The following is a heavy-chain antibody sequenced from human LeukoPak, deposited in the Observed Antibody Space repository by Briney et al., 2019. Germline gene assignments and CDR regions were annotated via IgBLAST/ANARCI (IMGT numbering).Heavy chain of an antibody. CDR3: ARDELGEPTYYFDY. CDR2: ISYDGSNK. Sequence: GGSLRLSCAASGFTFSSYAMHWVRQAPGKGLEWVAVISYDGSNKYYADSVKGRFTISRDNSKNTLYLQMNSLRAEDTAVYYCARDELGEPTYYFDYWGQGTLVTVSS. D-gene: IGHD3-10*01. CDR1: GFTFSSYA. J-gene: IGHJ4*02. V-gene: IGHV3-30-3*01.